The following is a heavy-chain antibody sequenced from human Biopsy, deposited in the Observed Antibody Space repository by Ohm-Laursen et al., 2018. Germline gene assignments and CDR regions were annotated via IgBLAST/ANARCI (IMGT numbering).Heavy chain of an antibody. CDR2: INCKTGAT. CDR3: ARDPLNGHKHFNY. V-gene: IGHV1-2*02. D-gene: IGHD2-8*01. Sequence: ASVKVSCKASSCTFTDYNIHWMRQAPGQGLEWLGYINCKTGATNYAQKFQGTVTMTRDTSISTAYLALGSLRSADTAIYYCARDPLNGHKHFNYWGQGSLVTVSS. J-gene: IGHJ4*02. CDR1: SCTFTDYN.